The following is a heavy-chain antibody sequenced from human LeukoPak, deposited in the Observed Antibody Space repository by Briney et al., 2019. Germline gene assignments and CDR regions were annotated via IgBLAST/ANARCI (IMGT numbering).Heavy chain of an antibody. CDR2: ISYDGSNK. Sequence: GRSLRLSCAASGFTFSSYGMHWVRQAPGKGLEWVAVISYDGSNKYYADSVKGRFTISRDNSKNTLYLQMNSLRAEDTGVYYCAKLRGEDYYDSSAHDYWGQGTLVTVSS. D-gene: IGHD3-22*01. V-gene: IGHV3-30*18. CDR1: GFTFSSYG. J-gene: IGHJ4*02. CDR3: AKLRGEDYYDSSAHDY.